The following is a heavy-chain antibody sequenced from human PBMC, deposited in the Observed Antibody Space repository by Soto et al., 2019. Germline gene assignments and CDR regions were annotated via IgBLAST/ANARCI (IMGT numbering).Heavy chain of an antibody. D-gene: IGHD3-10*01. Sequence: GGSLRLSCAASGFTFSSYSMNWVRQAPGKGLEWVSSISSSSSYIYYADSVKGRFTISRDNAKNSLYLQMNSLRAEDTAVYYCARDRITMVRGVIPPPPFDPWGQGTLVTVSS. V-gene: IGHV3-21*01. CDR1: GFTFSSYS. CDR2: ISSSSSYI. CDR3: ARDRITMVRGVIPPPPFDP. J-gene: IGHJ5*02.